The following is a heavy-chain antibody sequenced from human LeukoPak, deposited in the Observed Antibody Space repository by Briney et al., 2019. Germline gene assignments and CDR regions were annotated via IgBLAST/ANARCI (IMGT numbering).Heavy chain of an antibody. J-gene: IGHJ4*02. Sequence: GGSLRLSCAASGFTFSSYAMHWVRQAPGKGLEWVAFIRYDGSNKYYADSVKGRFTISRDNSKNTLYLQMNSLRAEDTAVYYCAKVRSRSSSWYSEVPDYWGQGTLVTVSS. V-gene: IGHV3-30*02. CDR1: GFTFSSYA. CDR3: AKVRSRSSSWYSEVPDY. CDR2: IRYDGSNK. D-gene: IGHD6-13*01.